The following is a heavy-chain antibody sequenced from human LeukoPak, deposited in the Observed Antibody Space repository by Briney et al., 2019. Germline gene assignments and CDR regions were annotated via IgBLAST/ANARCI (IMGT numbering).Heavy chain of an antibody. V-gene: IGHV4-39*01. CDR2: IYYSGST. CDR1: GGSISSGTYY. D-gene: IGHD1-26*01. Sequence: SETLSLTCTVSGGSISSGTYYWGWIRQPPGKGLEWIGSIYYSGSTSYNPSLKSRVTISVDTSKNQFSLKLDAVTTAAKAVYYCARNASDSGTSYFDYWGQGTLVTVSS. J-gene: IGHJ4*02. CDR3: ARNASDSGTSYFDY.